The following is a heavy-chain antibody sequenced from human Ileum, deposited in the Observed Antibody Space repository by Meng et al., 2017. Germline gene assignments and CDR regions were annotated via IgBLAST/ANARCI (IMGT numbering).Heavy chain of an antibody. J-gene: IGHJ5*02. Sequence: QGRLRESGPGLVRPSETLSLTCTVSGGSVSSANSYWSWIRQTPGKGLEWIGYVYNTGNTNSNPSLRSRLTMSVDTSNSQFSLKLTSVTAADTAVYYCARGGGGGWPNWFDPWGQGTLVTVSS. D-gene: IGHD6-19*01. V-gene: IGHV4-61*01. CDR1: GGSVSSANSY. CDR3: ARGGGGGWPNWFDP. CDR2: VYNTGNT.